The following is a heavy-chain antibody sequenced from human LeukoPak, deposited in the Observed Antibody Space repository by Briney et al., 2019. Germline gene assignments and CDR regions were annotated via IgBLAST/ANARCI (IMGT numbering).Heavy chain of an antibody. CDR1: GDSISTNY. CDR2: ISYSGST. J-gene: IGHJ4*02. V-gene: IGHV4-59*08. Sequence: PSETLSLTCTVSGDSISTNYWNWIRQPPGKGLEWIAYISYSGSTNYDPSLKSRVTMSIDTSKNQFSLKLNSVTAADMAVYYCARGFYDSSGYSSPFDSWGQGTLVTVSS. D-gene: IGHD3-22*01. CDR3: ARGFYDSSGYSSPFDS.